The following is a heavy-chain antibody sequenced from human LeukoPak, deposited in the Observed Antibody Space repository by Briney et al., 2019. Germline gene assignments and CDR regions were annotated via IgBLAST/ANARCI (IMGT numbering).Heavy chain of an antibody. D-gene: IGHD3-3*01. V-gene: IGHV1-18*01. CDR2: ISAYNGNT. J-gene: IGHJ4*02. Sequence: ASVKVSCKASGYTFTSYGISWVRQAPGQGLEWMGWISAYNGNTNYAQKLQGRVTMTTDTSTSTAYMELRSLRSDDTAVYYCARGPDAITIFGVVRAYYFDYWGQGTLVTVSS. CDR3: ARGPDAITIFGVVRAYYFDY. CDR1: GYTFTSYG.